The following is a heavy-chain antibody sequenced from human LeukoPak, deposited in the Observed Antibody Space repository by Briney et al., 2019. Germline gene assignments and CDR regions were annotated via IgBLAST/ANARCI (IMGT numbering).Heavy chain of an antibody. Sequence: GGSLRLSCAASGFTFSSYSMNWVRQAPGKGLEWVSYISSSGSTIYYADSVKGRFTISRDNAKNSLYLQMNSLRAEDTAVYYCASHALEWLLSTEYFQHWGQGTLVTVSS. V-gene: IGHV3-48*04. CDR3: ASHALEWLLSTEYFQH. CDR2: ISSSGSTI. D-gene: IGHD3-3*01. J-gene: IGHJ1*01. CDR1: GFTFSSYS.